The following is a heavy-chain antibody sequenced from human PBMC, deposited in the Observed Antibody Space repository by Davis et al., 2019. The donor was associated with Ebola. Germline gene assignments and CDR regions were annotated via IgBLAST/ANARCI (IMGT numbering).Heavy chain of an antibody. D-gene: IGHD3-9*01. Sequence: GESLKISCAASGFTFSSYGMHWVRQAPGKGLEWVAVISYDGSNKYYADSVKGRFTISRDNSKNTLYLQMNSLRAEDTAVYYCARDHETYYDILTGYSLLDYWGQGTLVTVSS. CDR1: GFTFSSYG. CDR2: ISYDGSNK. V-gene: IGHV3-33*05. J-gene: IGHJ4*02. CDR3: ARDHETYYDILTGYSLLDY.